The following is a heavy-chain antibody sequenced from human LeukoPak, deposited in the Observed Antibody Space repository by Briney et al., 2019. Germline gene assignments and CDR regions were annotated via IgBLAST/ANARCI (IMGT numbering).Heavy chain of an antibody. D-gene: IGHD3-22*01. J-gene: IGHJ4*02. CDR3: ARAGHYYDSSGSTDY. CDR1: GFTFSSYS. Sequence: GGSLRLSCAASGFTFSSYSMNWVRQAPGKGLEWVSSISSSSRYIYYARSVKGRFTISRDNAKNSLYLQMNSLRAEDTAVYYCARAGHYYDSSGSTDYWGQGTLVTVSS. V-gene: IGHV3-21*01. CDR2: ISSSSRYI.